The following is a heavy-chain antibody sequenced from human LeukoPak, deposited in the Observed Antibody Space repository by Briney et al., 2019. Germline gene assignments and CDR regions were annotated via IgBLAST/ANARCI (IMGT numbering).Heavy chain of an antibody. J-gene: IGHJ4*02. CDR2: ISYDGSNK. V-gene: IGHV3-30*18. D-gene: IGHD3-10*01. Sequence: GGSLRLSFASSGFTFICYGMHWVRQAPGKGLEWVAVISYDGSNKYYADSVKGRFTISRDISRNAVYLQMNSLRPEDTAVYYCEKELHRGWDYWGEGTLDTVSS. CDR1: GFTFICYG. CDR3: EKELHRGWDY.